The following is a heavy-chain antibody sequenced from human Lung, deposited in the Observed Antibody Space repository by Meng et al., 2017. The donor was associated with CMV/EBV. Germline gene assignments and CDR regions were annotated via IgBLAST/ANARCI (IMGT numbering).Heavy chain of an antibody. V-gene: IGHV3-23*01. D-gene: IGHD6-19*01. J-gene: IGHJ5*02. CDR3: ARGGPVAGKNWFDL. CDR2: ISGSGGST. CDR1: GLTFSSHP. Sequence: GGSXRLXCVASGLTFSSHPMTWVRQAPGKGLEWVSSISGSGGSTYSADSVQGRFTISRDNSKNTLYLQMSALRDEDTALYYCARGGPVAGKNWFDLWGQGXLVTSPQ.